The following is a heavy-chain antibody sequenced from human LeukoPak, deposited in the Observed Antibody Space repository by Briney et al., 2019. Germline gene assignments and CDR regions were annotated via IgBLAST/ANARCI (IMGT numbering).Heavy chain of an antibody. D-gene: IGHD6-13*01. Sequence: APVKVSCKASGYTFTNYDINWVRQATGQGLEWMGWMNPNSGNTGYAQKFQGRVTMTRNTSISTAYMELSSLRSEDTAVYYCASPKAHSSSLAFDYWGQGTLVTVSS. CDR2: MNPNSGNT. J-gene: IGHJ4*02. CDR3: ASPKAHSSSLAFDY. V-gene: IGHV1-8*01. CDR1: GYTFTNYD.